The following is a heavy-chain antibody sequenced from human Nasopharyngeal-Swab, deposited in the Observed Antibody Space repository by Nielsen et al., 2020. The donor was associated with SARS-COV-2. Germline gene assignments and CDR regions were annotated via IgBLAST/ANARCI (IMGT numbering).Heavy chain of an antibody. V-gene: IGHV6-1*01. CDR1: GDSVSGSSVA. J-gene: IGHJ4*02. D-gene: IGHD5-18*01. CDR3: ASSGYSYGTGPYDY. Sequence: LRLSCAISGDSVSGSSVAWNWIRQSPSRGLEWLGRTYYRSKWYNDYAVSVKSRININPDTSKNQFSLQLNSVTPEDTAVYYCASSGYSYGTGPYDYWGQGTLVTVSS. CDR2: TYYRSKWYN.